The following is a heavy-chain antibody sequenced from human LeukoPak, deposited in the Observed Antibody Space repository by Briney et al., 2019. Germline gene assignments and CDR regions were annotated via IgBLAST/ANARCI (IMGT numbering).Heavy chain of an antibody. D-gene: IGHD6-6*01. CDR2: INPNGGGT. CDR1: GYTFTGYY. Sequence: GASVKVSCKASGYTFTGYYMHWVRQAPGQGLEWMGRINPNGGGTNYAQKFQGRVTMTRDTSISTAYMELSRLRSDDTAVYYCARLQYSSSSPIDYWGQGTLVTVSS. J-gene: IGHJ4*02. CDR3: ARLQYSSSSPIDY. V-gene: IGHV1-2*06.